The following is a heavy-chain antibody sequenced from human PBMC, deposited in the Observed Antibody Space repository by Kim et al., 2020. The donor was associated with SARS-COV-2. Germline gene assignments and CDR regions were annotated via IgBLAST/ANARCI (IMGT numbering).Heavy chain of an antibody. D-gene: IGHD6-19*01. V-gene: IGHV3-11*06. Sequence: KGRFTISRDNAMNSLYLQMNSLRAEDTAVYYCARDSEWCIFSGWCWFDPWGQGTLVTVSS. J-gene: IGHJ5*02. CDR3: ARDSEWCIFSGWCWFDP.